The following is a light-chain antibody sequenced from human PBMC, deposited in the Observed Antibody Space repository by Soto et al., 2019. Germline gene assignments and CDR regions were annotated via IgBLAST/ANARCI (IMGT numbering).Light chain of an antibody. Sequence: EIVLTQSPGPLSLSPGERAALSCRASQSVNNDYLVWYLQKPGRAPRLVLYGAAKRATGIPDRFSGSGSGTDFTLTISRLEPEDVAMYYCQQYGSSPWTFGQWTNVAMK. CDR1: QSVNNDY. CDR2: GAA. CDR3: QQYGSSPWT. V-gene: IGKV3-20*01. J-gene: IGKJ1*01.